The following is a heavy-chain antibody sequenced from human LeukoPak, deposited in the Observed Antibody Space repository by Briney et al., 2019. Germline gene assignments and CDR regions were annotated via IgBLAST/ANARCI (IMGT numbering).Heavy chain of an antibody. Sequence: GGSLTLSCAASGFPFSSFSINWVRQARGKGLEWVSSISSRSSYIYYADSVKGRFTISRDNAKNSLFLQMNSLRAEDTAVYYCARDLAARPGGWFDPWGQGTLVTVSS. D-gene: IGHD6-6*01. V-gene: IGHV3-21*01. CDR3: ARDLAARPGGWFDP. J-gene: IGHJ5*02. CDR1: GFPFSSFS. CDR2: ISSRSSYI.